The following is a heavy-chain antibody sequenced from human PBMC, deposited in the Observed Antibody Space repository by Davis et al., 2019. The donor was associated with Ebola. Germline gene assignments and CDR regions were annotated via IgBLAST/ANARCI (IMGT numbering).Heavy chain of an antibody. CDR3: ARDHFISLGLERRAPPSSGMDV. CDR1: GYTFTGYY. Sequence: ASVKVSCKASGYTFTGYYMHWVRQAPGQGLEWMGWINPNSGGTNYAQKFQGWVTMTRDTSISTAYMELSRLRSDDTAVYYCARDHFISLGLERRAPPSSGMDVWGQGTTVTVSS. V-gene: IGHV1-2*04. J-gene: IGHJ6*02. CDR2: INPNSGGT. D-gene: IGHD1-1*01.